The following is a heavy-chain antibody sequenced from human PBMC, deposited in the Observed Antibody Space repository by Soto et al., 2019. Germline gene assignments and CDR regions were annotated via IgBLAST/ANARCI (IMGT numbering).Heavy chain of an antibody. J-gene: IGHJ6*04. D-gene: IGHD3-10*01. V-gene: IGHV1-69*02. CDR3: ARGGKLGGDLDV. Sequence: QAQLVQSGAEVKKPGSSVKVSCKASGGTFNRETFSWVRQAPGQGLQWMGRIIPVLDLADYAQKFGGRVTITADTSTTTVYLDLSGLGSDDTAVYYCARGGKLGGDLDVWGKGTPVIVSS. CDR2: IIPVLDLA. CDR1: GGTFNRET.